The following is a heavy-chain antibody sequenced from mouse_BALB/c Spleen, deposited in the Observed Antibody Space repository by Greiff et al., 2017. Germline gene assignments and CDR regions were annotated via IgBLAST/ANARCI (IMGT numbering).Heavy chain of an antibody. CDR1: GFNIKDTY. J-gene: IGHJ4*01. CDR3: ARGWDYAMDD. CDR2: IDPANGNT. Sequence: VQLKESGAELVKPGASVKLSCTASGFNIKDTYMHWVKQRPEQGLEWIGRIDPANGNTKYDPKFQGKATITADTSSNTAYLQLSSLTSEDTAVYYCARGWDYAMDDWGQGTSVTVSS. V-gene: IGHV14-3*02. D-gene: IGHD2-3*01.